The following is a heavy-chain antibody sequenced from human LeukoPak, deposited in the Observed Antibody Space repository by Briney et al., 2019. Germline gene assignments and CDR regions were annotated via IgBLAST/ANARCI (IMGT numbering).Heavy chain of an antibody. V-gene: IGHV3-66*01. J-gene: IGHJ3*02. Sequence: GGSLRLSCAAPGFTFSSNYMSWVRQAPGKGLEWGSVIDSGGSTYYADSVKGRFTISRDNSKNTLYLQMNSLRAEDTAVYYCAREGPGGAIDAFDIWGQGTMVTVSS. CDR2: IDSGGST. CDR3: AREGPGGAIDAFDI. D-gene: IGHD3-16*01. CDR1: GFTFSSNY.